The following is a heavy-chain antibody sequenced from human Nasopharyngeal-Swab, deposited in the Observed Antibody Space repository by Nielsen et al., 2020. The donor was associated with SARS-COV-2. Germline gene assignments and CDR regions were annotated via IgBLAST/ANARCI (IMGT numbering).Heavy chain of an antibody. J-gene: IGHJ4*02. CDR1: GFTFSSYD. Sequence: GVLKISCAASGFTFSSYDMHWVRHATGKGLEWVSAIGTAGDTYYPGSVKGRFTISRENAKNSLYLQMNSLRAGDTAVYYCARSADLSSWAFDYWGQGTLVTVSS. D-gene: IGHD6-13*01. CDR3: ARSADLSSWAFDY. CDR2: IGTAGDT. V-gene: IGHV3-13*01.